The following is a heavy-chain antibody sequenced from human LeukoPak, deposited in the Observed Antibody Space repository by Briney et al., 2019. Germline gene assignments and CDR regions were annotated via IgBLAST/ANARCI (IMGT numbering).Heavy chain of an antibody. D-gene: IGHD3-16*02. V-gene: IGHV1-2*02. CDR1: GYTFTGYY. CDR3: AISMITFGGVIVNDAFDI. J-gene: IGHJ3*02. Sequence: SVKVSCKASGYTFTGYYMHWVRQAPGQGLEWMGWINPNSGGTNYAQKFQGRVTMTRDTSISTAYMELSRLRSDDTAVYYCAISMITFGGVIVNDAFDIWGQGTMVTVSS. CDR2: INPNSGGT.